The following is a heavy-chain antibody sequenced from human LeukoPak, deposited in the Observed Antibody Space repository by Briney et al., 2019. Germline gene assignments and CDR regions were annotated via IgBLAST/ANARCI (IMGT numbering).Heavy chain of an antibody. V-gene: IGHV4-59*01. CDR2: IYYSGST. CDR3: ARGRRIAAAGPRWFDP. Sequence: SETLSLTCTVSGGSISSYYWSWIRQPPGKGLEWIGYIYYSGSTNYNPSLKSRVTISVDTSKNQFSLKPSSVTAADTAVYYCARGRRIAAAGPRWFDPWGQGTLVTVSS. D-gene: IGHD6-13*01. J-gene: IGHJ5*02. CDR1: GGSISSYY.